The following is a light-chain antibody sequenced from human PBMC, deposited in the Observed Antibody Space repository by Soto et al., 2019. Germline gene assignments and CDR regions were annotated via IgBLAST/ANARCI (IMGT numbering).Light chain of an antibody. CDR3: QQYRSSPYT. Sequence: EIVLTQSPGTLSLSPGERATLSCRASQSVSSSYLAWYQQKPGQAPRLLIYGASSRATGIPDRFSGSGFGTDFTLTISRLEPEDFAVYYCQQYRSSPYTFGQGTKLEIK. CDR2: GAS. J-gene: IGKJ2*01. CDR1: QSVSSSY. V-gene: IGKV3-20*01.